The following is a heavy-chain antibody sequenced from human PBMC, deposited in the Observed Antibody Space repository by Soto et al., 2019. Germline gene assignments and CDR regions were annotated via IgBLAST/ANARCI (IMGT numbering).Heavy chain of an antibody. D-gene: IGHD1-26*01. CDR1: GGSISSSSYY. Sequence: QLQLQESGPGLVKPSETLSLTCTVSGGSISSSSYYWGWIRQPPGKGLEWIGSIYYSGSTYYNPSLKSRVTISVDTSKNQFSLKLSSVTAADTAVYYCARRYSGELRAPVKTYDYWGQGTLVTVSS. V-gene: IGHV4-39*01. J-gene: IGHJ4*02. CDR3: ARRYSGELRAPVKTYDY. CDR2: IYYSGST.